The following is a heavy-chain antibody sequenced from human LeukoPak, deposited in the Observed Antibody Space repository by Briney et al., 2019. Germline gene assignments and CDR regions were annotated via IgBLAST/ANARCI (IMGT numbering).Heavy chain of an antibody. CDR3: AKDPPSGGN. D-gene: IGHD1-26*01. CDR2: IKGDGSEK. Sequence: GGSLRLSCAASGFTFSTYWMSWVRQAPGKGLEWVANIKGDGSEKNYVSSVKGRFTISRDNAKNSLYLQMNSLRAEDTAVYYCAKDPPSGGNWGQETLVTVSS. V-gene: IGHV3-7*01. CDR1: GFTFSTYW. J-gene: IGHJ4*02.